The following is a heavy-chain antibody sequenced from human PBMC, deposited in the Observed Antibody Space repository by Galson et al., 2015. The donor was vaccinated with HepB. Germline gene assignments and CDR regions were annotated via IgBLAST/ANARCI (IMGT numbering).Heavy chain of an antibody. J-gene: IGHJ4*02. V-gene: IGHV4-39*01. CDR2: IYYSGST. D-gene: IGHD2-2*01. CDR3: ARHQVVPAAISGGHFDY. CDR1: GGSISSSSYY. Sequence: ETLSLTCTVSGGSISSSSYYWGWIRQPPGKGLEWIGSIYYSGSTYYNPSLKSRVTISVDTSKNQFSLKLSSVTAADTAVYYCARHQVVPAAISGGHFDYWGQGTLVTVSS.